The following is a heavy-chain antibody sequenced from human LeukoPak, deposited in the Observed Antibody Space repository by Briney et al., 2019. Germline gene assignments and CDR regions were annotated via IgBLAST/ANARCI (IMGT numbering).Heavy chain of an antibody. Sequence: GGSLRLSCAASGFNFSSFSMHWVRQAPGKGLEWVSYISSRGSSKFYADSVKGRFTISRDNAKNSLYLQMNSLRAEDTAVYFCAGYYDFWSGSLWFFDYWGRGTLVTVSS. J-gene: IGHJ4*02. D-gene: IGHD3-3*01. CDR1: GFNFSSFS. V-gene: IGHV3-48*01. CDR2: ISSRGSSK. CDR3: AGYYDFWSGSLWFFDY.